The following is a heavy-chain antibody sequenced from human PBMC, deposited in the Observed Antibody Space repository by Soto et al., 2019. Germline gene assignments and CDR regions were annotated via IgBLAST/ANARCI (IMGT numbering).Heavy chain of an antibody. D-gene: IGHD3-22*01. V-gene: IGHV1-3*01. CDR2: INPGNGNT. Sequence: ASVKVSCKASGYTFTSYAMHWVRQAPGQRLEWMGRINPGNGNTKYAQKFQGRVTITADKFTGTAYMELTRLRSDDTAVYYCAGDPDSHYNDSHAYSYPWGQGTLVTVSS. CDR1: GYTFTSYA. CDR3: AGDPDSHYNDSHAYSYP. J-gene: IGHJ5*02.